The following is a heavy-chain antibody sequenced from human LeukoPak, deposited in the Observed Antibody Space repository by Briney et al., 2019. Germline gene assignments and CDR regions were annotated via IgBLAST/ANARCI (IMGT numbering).Heavy chain of an antibody. CDR3: ARLYCGGDCYSPAEYFQH. V-gene: IGHV5-51*01. J-gene: IGHJ1*01. CDR2: IYPGDSDT. Sequence: GEYLKISCKGSGYSFTSYWIGWVRQMPGKGLEWMGGIYPGDSDTRYSPSFQGQVTISADKSISTAYLQWSSLKASDTAMYYCARLYCGGDCYSPAEYFQHWGQGTLVTVSS. CDR1: GYSFTSYW. D-gene: IGHD2-21*02.